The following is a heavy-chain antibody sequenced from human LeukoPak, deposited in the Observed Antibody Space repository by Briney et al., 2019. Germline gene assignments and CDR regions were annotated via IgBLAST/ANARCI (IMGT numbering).Heavy chain of an antibody. D-gene: IGHD1-26*01. V-gene: IGHV4-59*04. CDR3: AKSGGYGLIDY. CDR2: IYSSGST. CDR1: GGSISSYY. Sequence: SETLSLTCTVSGGSISSYYWSWIRQPPGKGLEWIGNIYSSGSTYYNASLQSRVTISIDTSKNQFSLRLNSVTAADTAMYYCAKSGGYGLIDYWGQGTRVTVSS. J-gene: IGHJ4*02.